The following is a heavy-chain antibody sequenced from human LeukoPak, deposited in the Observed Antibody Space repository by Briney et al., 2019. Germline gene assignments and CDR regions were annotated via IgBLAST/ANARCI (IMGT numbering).Heavy chain of an antibody. J-gene: IGHJ4*02. CDR2: IYYSGST. Sequence: TSETLSLTCTVSGGSISSYYWSWIRQPPGKGLEWIGYIYYSGSTNYNPSLKSRVTISVDTSKNQFSLKLSSVTAADTAVYYCARDLYCTNGVCTYYFDYWGQGTLVTVSS. V-gene: IGHV4-59*12. D-gene: IGHD2-8*01. CDR3: ARDLYCTNGVCTYYFDY. CDR1: GGSISSYY.